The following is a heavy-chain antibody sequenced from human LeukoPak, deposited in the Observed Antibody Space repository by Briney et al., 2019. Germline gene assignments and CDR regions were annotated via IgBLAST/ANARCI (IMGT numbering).Heavy chain of an antibody. D-gene: IGHD1-26*01. CDR3: ARSGIVGTTFDC. CDR2: TYYSGCT. V-gene: IGHV4-59*01. CDR1: GVSISNYY. J-gene: IGHJ4*02. Sequence: SETLSLTCTVSGVSISNYYWSWIRQPPGKGLEWIGYTYYSGCTNYNPSLKSRVTISVDTSKNQFSLKLSSVTAADTAVYYCARSGIVGTTFDCWGQGTLVTVSS.